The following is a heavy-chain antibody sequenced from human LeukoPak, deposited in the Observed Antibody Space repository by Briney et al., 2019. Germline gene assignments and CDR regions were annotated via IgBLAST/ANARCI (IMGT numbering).Heavy chain of an antibody. Sequence: GGSLRLSCAASGFTFSSYSMNWVRQAPGKGLEWVSAISGSGGSTYYADSVKGRFTISRDNSKNTLYLQMNSLRAEDTAVYYCAKDLAYKRISVRGVISGYWGQGTLVTVSS. CDR3: AKDLAYKRISVRGVISGY. J-gene: IGHJ4*02. D-gene: IGHD3-10*01. CDR1: GFTFSSYS. CDR2: ISGSGGST. V-gene: IGHV3-23*01.